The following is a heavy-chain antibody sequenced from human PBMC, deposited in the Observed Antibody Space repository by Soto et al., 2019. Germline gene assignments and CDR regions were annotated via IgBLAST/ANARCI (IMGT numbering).Heavy chain of an antibody. CDR3: ARERHDYDDYVLDY. J-gene: IGHJ4*02. Sequence: SETLSLTCTVSGGSISSGGYYWSWIRQHPGKGLEWIGYIYYSGSTYYNPSLKSRVTISVDTSKNQFSLKLSSVTAADTAVYYCARERHDYDDYVLDYWGQGTMVTVSS. D-gene: IGHD4-17*01. CDR2: IYYSGST. V-gene: IGHV4-31*03. CDR1: GGSISSGGYY.